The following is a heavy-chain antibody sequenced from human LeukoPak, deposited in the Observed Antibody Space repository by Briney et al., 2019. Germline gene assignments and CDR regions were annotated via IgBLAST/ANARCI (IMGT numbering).Heavy chain of an antibody. Sequence: GGSLRLSCAASGFTFSSYAMHWVRQAPGKGLEYVSAISSNGGSTYYADSVKGRFTISRDNSKNTLYLQMGSLRAKDMAVYYCARESYITGVFDYWGQGTLVTVSS. CDR1: GFTFSSYA. D-gene: IGHD7-27*01. CDR2: ISSNGGST. J-gene: IGHJ4*02. CDR3: ARESYITGVFDY. V-gene: IGHV3-64*02.